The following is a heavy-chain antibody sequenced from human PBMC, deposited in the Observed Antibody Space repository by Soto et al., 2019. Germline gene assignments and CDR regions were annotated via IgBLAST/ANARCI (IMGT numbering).Heavy chain of an antibody. CDR2: INHSGST. D-gene: IGHD6-6*01. J-gene: IGHJ5*02. CDR1: GGSFSGYY. Sequence: SETLSLTCAVYGGSFSGYYWSWIRQPPGKGLEWIGEINHSGSTNYNPSLKSRVTISVDTSKNQFSLKLSSVTAADTAVYYCARFSRIAARLGAWFDPWAQGILVTVSS. CDR3: ARFSRIAARLGAWFDP. V-gene: IGHV4-34*01.